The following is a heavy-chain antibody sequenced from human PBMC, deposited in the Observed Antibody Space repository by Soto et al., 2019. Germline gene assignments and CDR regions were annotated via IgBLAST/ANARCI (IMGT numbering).Heavy chain of an antibody. CDR1: GGTFSSYA. CDR3: ARNPPFYDYGMDV. J-gene: IGHJ6*02. V-gene: IGHV1-69*05. CDR2: IIPIFGTA. Sequence: QVQLVQSGAEVKKPGSSVKVSCKASGGTFSSYAINWVRQAPGQGLEWMGGIIPIFGTANYAQKFKGRVTITTDQSTSTAYMELSRLRSEDTAVYYCARNPPFYDYGMDVWGQGTTVTVSS.